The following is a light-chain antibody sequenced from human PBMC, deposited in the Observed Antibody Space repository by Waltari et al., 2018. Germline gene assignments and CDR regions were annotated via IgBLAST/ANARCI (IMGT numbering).Light chain of an antibody. CDR3: QSADSRGTYVV. CDR2: DDS. Sequence: SYVLTQPPSLSVAPGETARIPCGGNNIENKNVQWYPQKPGQAPVLVVHDDSGRPSGIPERISGSTSGTTVTLTISGVQAEDEADYYCQSADSRGTYVVFGGGTKLTVL. J-gene: IGLJ3*02. V-gene: IGLV3-21*02. CDR1: NIENKN.